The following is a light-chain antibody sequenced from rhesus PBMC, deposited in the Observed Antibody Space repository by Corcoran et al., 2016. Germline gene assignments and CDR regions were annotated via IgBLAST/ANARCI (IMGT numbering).Light chain of an antibody. CDR2: KAS. CDR1: QGISSY. V-gene: IGKV1-25*01. CDR3: QQHKSYPLT. J-gene: IGKJ4*01. Sequence: DIQMTQSPSSLSASVGDTVTITCRASQGISSYLAWYPQKQGKTPKLLIFKASTLQSGVPSRFSGSGSGTDFTLTISNLQPEDFATYYWQQHKSYPLTVGGGTKVEFK.